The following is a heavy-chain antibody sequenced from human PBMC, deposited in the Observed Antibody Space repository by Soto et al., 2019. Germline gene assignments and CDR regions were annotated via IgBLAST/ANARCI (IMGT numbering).Heavy chain of an antibody. CDR2: ISGSGGST. V-gene: IGHV3-23*01. CDR3: AKYGRGVGKSYYYGMDV. CDR1: GFTFSSYA. D-gene: IGHD3-10*01. J-gene: IGHJ6*02. Sequence: EVQLLESGGGLVQPGGSLRLSCAASGFTFSSYAMSWVRRAPGKGLEWVSAISGSGGSTYYADSVKGRFTISRDNSKNTLYLQMNSLRAEDTAVYYCAKYGRGVGKSYYYGMDVWGQGTTVTVSS.